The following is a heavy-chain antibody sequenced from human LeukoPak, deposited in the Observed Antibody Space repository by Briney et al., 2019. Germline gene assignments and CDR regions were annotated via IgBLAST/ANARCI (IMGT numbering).Heavy chain of an antibody. CDR2: ITSSGAST. CDR1: GFTFSSYA. D-gene: IGHD4-11*01. Sequence: GGSLRLSCGASGFTFSSYAMSWVRQAPGKGLEWVSVITSSGASTYYADSVKGRFTISRDNSKNTLYLQMNSLRAEDTAVYYCAKYGGSKPVDYWGQGTLVTVSS. V-gene: IGHV3-23*01. J-gene: IGHJ4*02. CDR3: AKYGGSKPVDY.